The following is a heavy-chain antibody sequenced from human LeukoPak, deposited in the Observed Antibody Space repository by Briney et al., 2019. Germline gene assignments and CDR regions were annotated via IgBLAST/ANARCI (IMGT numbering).Heavy chain of an antibody. CDR3: ARLTHYDFWSGVYYYYYMDV. V-gene: IGHV4-34*01. CDR2: INHSGST. CDR1: GGSFSGYY. J-gene: IGHJ6*03. Sequence: PSETLSLTCAVYGGSFSGYYWSWIRQPPGKGLEWIGEINHSGSTNYNPSLKSRVTISVDTSKNQFSLKLSSVTAADTAVYYCARLTHYDFWSGVYYYYYMDVWGKGTTVTVSS. D-gene: IGHD3-3*01.